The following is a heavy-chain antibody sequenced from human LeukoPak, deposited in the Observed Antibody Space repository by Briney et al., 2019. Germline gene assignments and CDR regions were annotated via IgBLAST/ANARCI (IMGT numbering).Heavy chain of an antibody. Sequence: PGGSLRLSCAASGFTFSSYSMNWVRQAPGKGLEWVSSISSSSSYIYYADSVKGRFTISRDNAKNSLYLQMNSLRAEDTAVYYCARDLPPYDFWSGYYTGLAFDIWGQGTMVTVSS. CDR3: ARDLPPYDFWSGYYTGLAFDI. V-gene: IGHV3-21*01. D-gene: IGHD3-3*01. CDR1: GFTFSSYS. J-gene: IGHJ3*02. CDR2: ISSSSSYI.